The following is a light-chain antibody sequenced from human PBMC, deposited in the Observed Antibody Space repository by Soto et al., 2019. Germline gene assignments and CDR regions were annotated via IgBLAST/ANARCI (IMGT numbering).Light chain of an antibody. Sequence: EIVLTQSPGTLSLSPGERATLSCRASQSVSSSYLAWYQQKPGQARRLLINGASSRATGIPDRFSGSGSGRDFTLIIDRLEPEDFAVYYCPQYSTSPPSTVGQVTRLEI. CDR1: QSVSSSY. CDR2: GAS. J-gene: IGKJ5*01. V-gene: IGKV3-20*01. CDR3: PQYSTSPPST.